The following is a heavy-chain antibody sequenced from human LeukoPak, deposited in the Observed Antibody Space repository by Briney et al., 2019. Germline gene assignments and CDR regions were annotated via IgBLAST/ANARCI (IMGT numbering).Heavy chain of an antibody. CDR1: GGSISSRSYS. J-gene: IGHJ4*02. V-gene: IGHV4-39*07. CDR2: IYYSGGT. Sequence: SETLSLTCAVSGGSISSRSYSWGWIRQPPGKGLEWIGSIYYSGGTYYNPSLKSRVTISVDTSKNQFSLKLTSVTAADAAVYYCARGLGKKIFGVVIIPHFDYWGQGTLVTVSS. D-gene: IGHD3-3*01. CDR3: ARGLGKKIFGVVIIPHFDY.